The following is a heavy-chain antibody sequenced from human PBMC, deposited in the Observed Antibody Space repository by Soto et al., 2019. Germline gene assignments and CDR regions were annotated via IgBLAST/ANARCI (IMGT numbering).Heavy chain of an antibody. CDR1: GFDFSSSV. CDR2: ISYNGNNK. CDR3: ARGRNYVRSMDH. J-gene: IGHJ4*02. V-gene: IGHV3-30-3*01. Sequence: DLVESGGGVVQPGGSLRLSCAASGFDFSSSVIHWVRQAPGKGLEWVAVISYNGNNKYYADSLKGRFTISRDNSENTLYLQMSSLGPEDTAVYFCARGRNYVRSMDHWGQGTLVTVSS. D-gene: IGHD1-7*01.